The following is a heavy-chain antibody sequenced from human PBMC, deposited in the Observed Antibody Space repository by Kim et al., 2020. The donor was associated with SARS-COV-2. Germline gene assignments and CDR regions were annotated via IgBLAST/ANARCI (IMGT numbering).Heavy chain of an antibody. CDR1: GGSISSSNW. D-gene: IGHD6-13*01. CDR2: IYHSGST. V-gene: IGHV4-4*02. Sequence: SETLSLTCAVSGGSISSSNWWSWVRQPPGKGLEWIGEIYHSGSTNYNPSLKSRVTISVDKSKNQFSLKLSSVTAADTAVYYCARDPSRSSWRWYFDYWGQGTLVTVSS. J-gene: IGHJ4*02. CDR3: ARDPSRSSWRWYFDY.